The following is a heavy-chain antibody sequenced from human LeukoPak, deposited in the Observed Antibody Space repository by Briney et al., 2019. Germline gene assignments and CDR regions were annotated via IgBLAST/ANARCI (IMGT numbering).Heavy chain of an antibody. CDR1: GFTFSSYA. CDR3: ARAGDY. V-gene: IGHV3-30-3*01. CDR2: ISYDGSNK. Sequence: GGSLRLSCAASGFTFSSYAMHWVRQAPGKGLEWVAVISYDGSNKYYADSVKGRFTISRDNSKNTLYLQMNSLRAEDTAVYYCARAGDYWGQGTLVTVSS. J-gene: IGHJ4*02.